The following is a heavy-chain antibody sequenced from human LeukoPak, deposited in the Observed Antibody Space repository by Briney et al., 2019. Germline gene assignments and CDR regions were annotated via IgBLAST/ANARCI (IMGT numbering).Heavy chain of an antibody. J-gene: IGHJ4*02. D-gene: IGHD3-10*01. CDR2: INHSGST. CDR1: GGSFSGYY. V-gene: IGHV4-34*01. Sequence: SETLSLTCAVYGGSFSGYYWSWIRQPPGKGLEWIGEINHSGSTNYHPSLKSRVTISVDTSKNQFSLKLSSVTAADTAVYYCARPYYYGSGSYNYWGQGTLVTVSS. CDR3: ARPYYYGSGSYNY.